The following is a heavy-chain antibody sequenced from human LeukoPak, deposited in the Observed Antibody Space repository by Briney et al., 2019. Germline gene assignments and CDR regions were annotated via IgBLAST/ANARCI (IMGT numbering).Heavy chain of an antibody. CDR1: GFAFSSYW. CDR3: ASGKYCTSSSCY. V-gene: IGHV3-74*01. Sequence: GGSLRLSCAASGFAFSSYWMHWVRQAPGKGLVWVSRIDTDGSSTNYADSVKGRFTISRDNAKNTLYLQMNGLRAEDTAVYYCASGKYCTSSSCYWSQGTLVTRSS. J-gene: IGHJ4*02. CDR2: IDTDGSST. D-gene: IGHD2-2*01.